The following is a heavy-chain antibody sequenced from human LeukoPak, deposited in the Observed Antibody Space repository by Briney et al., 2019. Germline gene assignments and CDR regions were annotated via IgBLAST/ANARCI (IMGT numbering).Heavy chain of an antibody. CDR3: AREDGSGSYGY. CDR2: IYHSGST. V-gene: IGHV4-30-2*01. D-gene: IGHD3-10*01. Sequence: PSETLCLTCAVSGGSISSGGYSWSWIRQPPGKGLEWIGYIYHSGSTYYNPSLKSRVTISVDRSKNQFSLKLSSVTAADTAVYYCAREDGSGSYGYWGQGTLVTVSS. CDR1: GGSISSGGYS. J-gene: IGHJ4*02.